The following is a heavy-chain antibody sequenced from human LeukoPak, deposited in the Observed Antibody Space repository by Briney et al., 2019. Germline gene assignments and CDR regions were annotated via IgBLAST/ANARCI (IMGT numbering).Heavy chain of an antibody. CDR3: AKDRFGEINHWFDP. CDR2: ISWNSGSI. V-gene: IGHV3-9*01. Sequence: QPGGSLRLSCAASGFTFDDYAVHWVRQAPGKGREWGGGISWNSGSIGYPDSVQGRFTISRDNDKNYLYLQMTSLRAEDTALYYCAKDRFGEINHWFDPWGQGTLVTVSS. CDR1: GFTFDDYA. J-gene: IGHJ5*02. D-gene: IGHD3-10*01.